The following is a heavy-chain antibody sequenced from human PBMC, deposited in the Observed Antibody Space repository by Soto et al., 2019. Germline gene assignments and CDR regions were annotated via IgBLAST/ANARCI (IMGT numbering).Heavy chain of an antibody. V-gene: IGHV4-4*02. CDR2: SYHSGST. Sequence: QVQLQESGPGLVKPSETLSLTCAVSGGSISSSNWWGWVRQPPGKGLEWIGESYHSGSTNYNPSLQSRVTLAVDKSKNQFSLKLSSVTAADTDVYYCDRQRGTDPFDYWGQGTLVTVSS. J-gene: IGHJ4*02. CDR3: DRQRGTDPFDY. D-gene: IGHD3-16*01. CDR1: GGSISSSNW.